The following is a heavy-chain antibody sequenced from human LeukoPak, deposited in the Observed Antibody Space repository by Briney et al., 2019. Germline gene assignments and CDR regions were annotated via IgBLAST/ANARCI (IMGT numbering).Heavy chain of an antibody. D-gene: IGHD2-21*02. Sequence: PGRSLRLSCAASGFTFSSYGMHWVRQAPGKGLEWVAVIWYDGSNKYYADSVKGRFTISRDNSKNTLYLQMNSLRAEDTAVYYCAKVKLAYCGGDCYSDPGFDYWGQGTLVTVSS. J-gene: IGHJ4*02. CDR2: IWYDGSNK. CDR1: GFTFSSYG. V-gene: IGHV3-33*06. CDR3: AKVKLAYCGGDCYSDPGFDY.